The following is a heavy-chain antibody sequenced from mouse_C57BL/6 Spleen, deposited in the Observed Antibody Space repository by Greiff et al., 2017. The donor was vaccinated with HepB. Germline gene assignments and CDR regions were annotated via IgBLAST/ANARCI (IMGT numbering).Heavy chain of an antibody. CDR2: ISSGSSTI. J-gene: IGHJ1*03. Sequence: DVKLVESGGGLVKPGGSLKLSCAASGFTFSDYGMHWVRQAPEKGLEWVAYISSGSSTIYYADTVKGRFTISRDNAKNTLFLQMTSLRSEDTAMYYCARGGRYPRYFDVWGTGTTVTVSS. CDR3: ARGGRYPRYFDV. V-gene: IGHV5-17*01. D-gene: IGHD1-1*01. CDR1: GFTFSDYG.